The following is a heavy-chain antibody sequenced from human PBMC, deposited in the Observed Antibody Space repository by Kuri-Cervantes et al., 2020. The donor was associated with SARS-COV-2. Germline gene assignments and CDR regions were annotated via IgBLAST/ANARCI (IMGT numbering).Heavy chain of an antibody. J-gene: IGHJ4*02. Sequence: TLSLTCAVSGSFIGYYWSWIRQPPGKGLEWIGEIIHTGGTDYNPSLKSRVTISVDTSKNQFSLKLSSVTAADTAVYYCARVPGGYSYGPFDYWGQGTLVTVSS. CDR2: IIHTGGT. CDR3: ARVPGGYSYGPFDY. V-gene: IGHV4-34*12. D-gene: IGHD5-18*01. CDR1: GSFIGYY.